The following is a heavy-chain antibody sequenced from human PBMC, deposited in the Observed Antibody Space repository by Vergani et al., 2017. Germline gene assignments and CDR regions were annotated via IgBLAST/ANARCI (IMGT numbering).Heavy chain of an antibody. J-gene: IGHJ3*02. CDR2: INPNSGGT. Sequence: VQLVQSGAEVKKPGASVKVSCKASGYTFTGYYMHWVRQAPGQGLEWMGWINPNSGGTNYAQKFQGRVTMTRDTSISTAYMELNSLRAGDTAVYYCVRGLVDSSSWYDLYAFDIWGQGTMVTVSS. CDR1: GYTFTGYY. CDR3: VRGLVDSSSWYDLYAFDI. V-gene: IGHV1-2*02. D-gene: IGHD6-13*01.